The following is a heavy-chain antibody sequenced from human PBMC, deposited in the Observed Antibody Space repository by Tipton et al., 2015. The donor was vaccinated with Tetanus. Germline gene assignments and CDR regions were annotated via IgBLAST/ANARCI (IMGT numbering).Heavy chain of an antibody. D-gene: IGHD1-26*01. Sequence: SLRLSCAASGFTFNSYPMNWVRQAPEKGLEWVSVSYAGGNYAYYADSVKGRFTTSRDDSKSTLYLHMTSLRAEDTAVYYCAKVRGTLRYSFDSWGQGTRVTVSS. CDR2: SYAGGNYA. CDR1: GFTFNSYP. V-gene: IGHV3-23*03. J-gene: IGHJ5*01. CDR3: AKVRGTLRYSFDS.